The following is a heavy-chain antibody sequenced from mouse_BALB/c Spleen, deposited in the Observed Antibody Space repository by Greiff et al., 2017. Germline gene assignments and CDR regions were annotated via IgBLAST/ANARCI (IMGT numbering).Heavy chain of an antibody. D-gene: IGHD2-12*01. CDR3: ARSYYRYDRGYYYAMDY. V-gene: IGHV3-2*02. CDR1: GYSITSDYA. Sequence: DVKLVESGPGLVKPSQSLSLTCTVTGYSITSDYAWNWIRQFPGNKLEWMGYISYSGSTSYNPSLKSRISITRDTSKNQFFLQLNSVTTEDTATYYCARSYYRYDRGYYYAMDYWGQGTSVTVSS. J-gene: IGHJ4*01. CDR2: ISYSGST.